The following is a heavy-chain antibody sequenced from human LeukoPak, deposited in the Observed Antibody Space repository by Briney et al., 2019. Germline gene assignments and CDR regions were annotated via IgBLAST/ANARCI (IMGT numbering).Heavy chain of an antibody. V-gene: IGHV1-46*04. CDR2: INPSGGST. Sequence: ASVKVSCKASGYTFTKYYMNWVRQAPGQGLEWMGIINPSGGSTTYAQKLQGRVTMTRDRSTSAVYMELSSLRSDDTAVYYCARGAWNSVGGYGNYMDVWGKGTTVTVSS. CDR3: ARGAWNSVGGYGNYMDV. CDR1: GYTFTKYY. J-gene: IGHJ6*03. D-gene: IGHD5-18*01.